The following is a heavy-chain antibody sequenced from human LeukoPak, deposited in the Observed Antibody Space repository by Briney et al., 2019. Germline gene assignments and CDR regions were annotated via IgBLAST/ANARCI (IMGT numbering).Heavy chain of an antibody. CDR2: ISAYNGNT. CDR3: ARHAYCGGDCYLYYFDY. J-gene: IGHJ4*02. V-gene: IGHV1-18*01. CDR1: GYTFTSYG. D-gene: IGHD2-21*02. Sequence: ASVKVSCKASGYTFTSYGISWVRQAPGQGVEWMGWISAYNGNTNYAEKLQGRVTMTTDTSTSTAYMELRSLRSDDTAVYYCARHAYCGGDCYLYYFDYWGQGTLVTVSS.